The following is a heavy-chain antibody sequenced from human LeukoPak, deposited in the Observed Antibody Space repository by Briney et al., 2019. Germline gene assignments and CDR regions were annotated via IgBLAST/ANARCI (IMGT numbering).Heavy chain of an antibody. CDR3: ARHPAGTLVPFDY. Sequence: GGSLRLSCAASGFSFSSYSMNWVRQAPGKGLEWVSYISSSSSSIYYADSVKGRFTISRDNAKNSLYLQMNSLRAEDTAVYYCARHPAGTLVPFDYWGQGTLVTVSS. V-gene: IGHV3-48*04. CDR1: GFSFSSYS. CDR2: ISSSSSSI. D-gene: IGHD6-13*01. J-gene: IGHJ4*02.